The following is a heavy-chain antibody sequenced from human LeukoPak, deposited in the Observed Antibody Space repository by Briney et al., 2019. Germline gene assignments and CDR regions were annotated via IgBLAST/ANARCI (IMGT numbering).Heavy chain of an antibody. CDR2: IIPILGIA. V-gene: IGHV1-69*04. CDR3: ARTYYDSFFDY. CDR1: GGTFSSYA. Sequence: ASVKVSCKASGGTFSSYAISWVRQAPGQGLEWMGRIIPILGIANYAQKFQGRVTITADKSTSTAYMELRSLRSEDTAVYYCARTYYDSFFDYWGQGTLVTVSS. J-gene: IGHJ4*02. D-gene: IGHD3-3*01.